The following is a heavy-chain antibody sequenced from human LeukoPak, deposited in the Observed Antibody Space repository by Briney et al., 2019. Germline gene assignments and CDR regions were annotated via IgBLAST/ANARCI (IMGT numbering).Heavy chain of an antibody. J-gene: IGHJ4*02. CDR1: GFTVSSNY. D-gene: IGHD3-3*01. CDR2: IYSGGST. Sequence: PGGSLRLSCAASGFTVSSNYMSWVRQAPGKGLEWVSVIYSGGSTYYADSVKGRFTISRDNSKNTLCLQMNSLRAEDTAVYYCARGLDDFWSGYYLDYWGQGTLVTVSS. V-gene: IGHV3-53*01. CDR3: ARGLDDFWSGYYLDY.